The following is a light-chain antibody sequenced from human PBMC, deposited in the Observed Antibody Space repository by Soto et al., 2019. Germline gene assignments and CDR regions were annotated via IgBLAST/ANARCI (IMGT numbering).Light chain of an antibody. J-gene: IGLJ1*01. CDR3: NSYTSSNTYV. V-gene: IGLV2-18*02. Sequence: QSALTQPPSVSGSPGQSVTISCTGPSSDVGSYNRVSWYQQPPGTAPKLMIYEVSNRPSGVPDRFSGSKSGNTASLTISGLQPEDEADYYCNSYTSSNTYVFGTGTKLTVL. CDR1: SSDVGSYNR. CDR2: EVS.